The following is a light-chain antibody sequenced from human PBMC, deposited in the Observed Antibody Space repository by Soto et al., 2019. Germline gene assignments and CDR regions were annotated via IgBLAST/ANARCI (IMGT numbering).Light chain of an antibody. CDR1: SSNIGSNA. J-gene: IGLJ3*02. V-gene: IGLV1-44*01. CDR2: SNN. CDR3: AAWDDSLNGPL. Sequence: QSVLTQPPSASGTPGQRVTISCSGSSSNIGSNAVNWYQQLPGTAPTLLIYSNNQRPSGVPDRFSGSKSGTSASLAVNGLHSEDEADYYCAAWDDSLNGPLFGGGTKLTAL.